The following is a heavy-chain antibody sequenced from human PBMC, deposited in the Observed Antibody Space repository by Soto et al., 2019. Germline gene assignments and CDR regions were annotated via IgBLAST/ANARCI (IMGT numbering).Heavy chain of an antibody. CDR2: IYYSGST. V-gene: IGHV4-61*01. J-gene: IGHJ5*02. D-gene: IGHD3-10*01. Sequence: SETLSLTCTVSGGSVSSGSYYWSWIRQPPGKGLEWIGYIYYSGSTNYNPSLKSRVTISVDTSKNQFSLKLSSVTAADTAVHSRASAHDPVRPSSPPNWFDPSRQGTLVTVSS. CDR1: GGSVSSGSYY. CDR3: ASAHDPVRPSSPPNWFDP.